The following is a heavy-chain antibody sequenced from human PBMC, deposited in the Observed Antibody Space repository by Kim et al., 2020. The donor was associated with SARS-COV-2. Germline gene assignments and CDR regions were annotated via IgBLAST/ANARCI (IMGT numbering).Heavy chain of an antibody. J-gene: IGHJ4*02. Sequence: GGSLRLSCAASGFTFSRYWMSWVRQAPGKGLEWVANIKHDGSEKYYVDSVKGRFTISRDNAKNSLYLQMNSLRAEDTAVYYCARDPLTYYHGSSVYYYDYHFDYWRQRTLFTVSS. CDR3: ARDPLTYYHGSSVYYYDYHFDY. D-gene: IGHD3-22*01. V-gene: IGHV3-7*01. CDR2: IKHDGSEK. CDR1: GFTFSRYW.